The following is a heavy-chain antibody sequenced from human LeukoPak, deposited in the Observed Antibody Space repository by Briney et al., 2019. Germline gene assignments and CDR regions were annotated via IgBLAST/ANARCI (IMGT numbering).Heavy chain of an antibody. J-gene: IGHJ4*02. CDR3: ARASPVASTQHFDY. CDR2: ISSSDTAI. Sequence: GGSLRLSCAASGFTFNSYSIGWVRQAPGKGLEWVSYISSSDTAIYYADSVKGRFTISRDNAKNSLYLQMNSLRAEDTAVYYCARASPVASTQHFDYWGQGTLVTVSS. CDR1: GFTFNSYS. V-gene: IGHV3-48*01. D-gene: IGHD6-19*01.